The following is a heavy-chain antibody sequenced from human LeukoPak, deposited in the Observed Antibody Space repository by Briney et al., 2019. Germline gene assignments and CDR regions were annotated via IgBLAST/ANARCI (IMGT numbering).Heavy chain of an antibody. CDR3: AKPYCSSTTCFEIDY. CDR2: ISGSGGST. CDR1: GFPFSSYA. V-gene: IGHV3-23*01. D-gene: IGHD2-2*01. Sequence: GGSPRLSFSAPGFPFSSYAMSWGRPAPGKGVGWVSAISGSGGSTYYADSVKGRLTISRDNSKNTLYLQMNSLRAEDTAVYYCAKPYCSSTTCFEIDYWGQGTLVTVSP. J-gene: IGHJ4*02.